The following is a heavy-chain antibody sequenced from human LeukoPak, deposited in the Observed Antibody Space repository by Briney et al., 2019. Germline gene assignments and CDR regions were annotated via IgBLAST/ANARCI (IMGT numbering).Heavy chain of an antibody. CDR3: ARGSYPFDF. J-gene: IGHJ4*02. CDR2: IYYSGST. CDR1: GGSISSSSYY. D-gene: IGHD5-18*01. Sequence: SETLFLTCTVSGGSISSSSYYWGWIRQPPGKGLEWIGSIYYSGSTYYNPSLKSRVTISVDTSKNQFSLKLSSVTAADTAVYYCARGSYPFDFWGQGTLVTVSS. V-gene: IGHV4-39*01.